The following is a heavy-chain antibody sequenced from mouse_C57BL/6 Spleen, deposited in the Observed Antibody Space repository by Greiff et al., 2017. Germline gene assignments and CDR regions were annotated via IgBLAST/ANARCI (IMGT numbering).Heavy chain of an antibody. D-gene: IGHD3-1*01. J-gene: IGHJ4*01. Sequence: QVQLQQPGAELVKPGASVKLSCKASGYTFTNYWMHWVKQRPGRGLEWIGRIDPNNGGTKYNEKFKGKATLTVDKPSSTAYMQLSSLTSEDSAVYYCAKGTKEEAMDYWGKGTSVTVSS. V-gene: IGHV1-62-3*01. CDR3: AKGTKEEAMDY. CDR1: GYTFTNYW. CDR2: IDPNNGGT.